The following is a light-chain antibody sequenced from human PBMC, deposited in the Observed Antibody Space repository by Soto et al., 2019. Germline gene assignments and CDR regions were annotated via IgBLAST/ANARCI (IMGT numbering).Light chain of an antibody. Sequence: QSALTQPPYASGSRGQSVTISCTGTSSDVGGYNYVSWYQQHPGKAPKLMIYEVSKRPSGVPDRFSGSKSGNTASLTVSGLQAEDEADYYCSSYADSNNLVFGGGTKLTVL. V-gene: IGLV2-8*01. CDR3: SSYADSNNLV. J-gene: IGLJ2*01. CDR2: EVS. CDR1: SSDVGGYNY.